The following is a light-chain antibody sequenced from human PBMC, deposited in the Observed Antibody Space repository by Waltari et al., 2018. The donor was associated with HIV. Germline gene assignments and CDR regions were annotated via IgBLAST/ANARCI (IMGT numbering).Light chain of an antibody. CDR3: QSYDSNLSGATV. CDR1: SSNIGAGYD. Sequence: QSVLTQPPSVSGAPGQRVTISCTGSSSNIGAGYDVHWYQQLPGTAPKVLIYGNSNRPAGVPDRFSSYKSGTSASLAITGLQAEDEADYYCQSYDSNLSGATVFGTGTKVTVL. J-gene: IGLJ1*01. CDR2: GNS. V-gene: IGLV1-40*01.